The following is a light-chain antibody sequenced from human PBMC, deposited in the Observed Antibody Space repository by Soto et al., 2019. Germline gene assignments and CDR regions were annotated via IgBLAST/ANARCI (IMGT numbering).Light chain of an antibody. V-gene: IGKV3-20*01. CDR2: DAS. CDR3: QQYNNWPPFT. J-gene: IGKJ4*01. Sequence: EIMLTQSPGTLSLSPGARAAPSCRASQSVSSSYLAWYQQKPGQAPRLLIYDASKRATGIPARFSGRGSGTDFTLTISSLQSEDFAVYYCQQYNNWPPFTFGGGTKVDIK. CDR1: QSVSSSY.